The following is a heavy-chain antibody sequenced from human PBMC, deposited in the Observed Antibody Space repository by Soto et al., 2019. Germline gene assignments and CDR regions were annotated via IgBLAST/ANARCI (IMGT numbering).Heavy chain of an antibody. J-gene: IGHJ4*02. D-gene: IGHD2-2*01. CDR3: ASVPIWCGSSSCYTECFDY. Sequence: EVQLLDSGGGWVQPGGSLRLSCVASGFVFSDYAMSWVRQAPGKGLEWVSAISAGGSDTYYADSVKGRFTVSRVNSKNKLYLQMNTLRAEDTAIYYCASVPIWCGSSSCYTECFDYWGQGNLVTVSS. CDR1: GFVFSDYA. CDR2: ISAGGSDT. V-gene: IGHV3-23*01.